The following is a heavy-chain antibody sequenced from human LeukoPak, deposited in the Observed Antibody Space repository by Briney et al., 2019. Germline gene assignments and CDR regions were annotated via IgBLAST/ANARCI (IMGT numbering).Heavy chain of an antibody. CDR1: GGTFSSYA. CDR3: ARDWTPRYNWNDVWFDP. V-gene: IGHV1-69*05. D-gene: IGHD1-20*01. CDR2: IIPIFGTA. Sequence: SVKVSCKASGGTFSSYAISWVRQAPGQELEWMGGIIPIFGTANYAQKFQGRVTITTDESTSTAYMELSSLRSEDTAVYYCARDWTPRYNWNDVWFDPWGQGTLVTASS. J-gene: IGHJ5*02.